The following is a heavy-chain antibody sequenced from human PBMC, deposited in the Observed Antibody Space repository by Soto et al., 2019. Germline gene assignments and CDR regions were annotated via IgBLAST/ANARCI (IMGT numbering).Heavy chain of an antibody. CDR3: ARTSGYDLDYFDY. Sequence: QVQLVESGGGVVQPGRSLRLSCAASGFTFSSYGMHWVLQAPGKGLEWVAVIWYDGSNKYYADSVKGRFTISRDNSKNTLYLQMNSLRAEDTAVYYCARTSGYDLDYFDYWGQGTLVTVSS. V-gene: IGHV3-33*01. CDR1: GFTFSSYG. CDR2: IWYDGSNK. D-gene: IGHD5-12*01. J-gene: IGHJ4*02.